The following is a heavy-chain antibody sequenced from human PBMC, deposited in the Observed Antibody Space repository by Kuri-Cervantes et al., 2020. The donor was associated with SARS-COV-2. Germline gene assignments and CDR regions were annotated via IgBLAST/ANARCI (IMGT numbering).Heavy chain of an antibody. D-gene: IGHD3-3*01. Sequence: GSLRLSCTVSGGTISSSSYYWGWIRQPPGKGLEWIGSIYYSGITYYNPSLKSRVTISVDTSKNQFSLKLSSVTAADTAVYYCARGVLYYYYYMYVWGKGTTVTVSS. V-gene: IGHV4-39*01. CDR2: IYYSGIT. CDR3: ARGVLYYYYYMYV. J-gene: IGHJ6*03. CDR1: GGTISSSSYY.